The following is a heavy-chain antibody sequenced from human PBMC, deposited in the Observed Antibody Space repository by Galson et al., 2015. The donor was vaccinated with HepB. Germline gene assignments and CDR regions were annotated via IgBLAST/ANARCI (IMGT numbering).Heavy chain of an antibody. Sequence: CAISGDSVSSNSAAWHWIRQSPSRGLEWLGRTYYRSKWYNDYAVSVKSRITINPVTSKNQFSLQLISVTPEDTAVYYCARDSNYGSLPFDYWGQGTLVTVSS. CDR2: TYYRSKWYN. J-gene: IGHJ4*02. CDR3: ARDSNYGSLPFDY. D-gene: IGHD3-10*01. V-gene: IGHV6-1*01. CDR1: GDSVSSNSAA.